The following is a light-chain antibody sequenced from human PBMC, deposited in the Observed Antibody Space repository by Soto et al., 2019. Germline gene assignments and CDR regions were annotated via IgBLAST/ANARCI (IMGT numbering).Light chain of an antibody. CDR1: QSVSIN. V-gene: IGKV3-15*01. CDR3: QEYDNWPPEGT. Sequence: TVLTQSPATLSVSPGERASLSCRASQSVSINLAWYQQKPGQAPRLLIYGASTRATGIPARFSSSGSGTEFTLTINSLQSEDFAVYYCQEYDNWPPEGTFGQGTKVEV. J-gene: IGKJ1*01. CDR2: GAS.